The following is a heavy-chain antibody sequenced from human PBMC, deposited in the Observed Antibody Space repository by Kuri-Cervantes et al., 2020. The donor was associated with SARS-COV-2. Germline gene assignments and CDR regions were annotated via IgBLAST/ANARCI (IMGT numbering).Heavy chain of an antibody. D-gene: IGHD6-19*01. CDR1: GYTFPRHW. J-gene: IGHJ4*02. Sequence: GGSLRLSCKGSGYTFPRHWIDWVRQMPGKGLEWIGRIDPTDSYTNYSPSFQGHVTISADKSINTAYLQWSSLKASDTAMYYCARLIAVAGTPDYRSQGTLVTVSS. CDR3: ARLIAVAGTPDY. V-gene: IGHV5-10-1*01. CDR2: IDPTDSYT.